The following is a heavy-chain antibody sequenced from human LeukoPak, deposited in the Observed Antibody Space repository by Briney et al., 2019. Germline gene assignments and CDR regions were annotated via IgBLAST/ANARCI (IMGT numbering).Heavy chain of an antibody. CDR3: ARGGSDITSWYNWFDP. CDR1: GYTFTRYY. CDR2: INPSGGST. J-gene: IGHJ5*02. V-gene: IGHV1-46*01. Sequence: ASVKVSCKASGYTFTRYYMHWVRQAPGQGLEWMGIINPSGGSTSYAQKFQGRVTMTRDMSTSTVYMELSSLRSEDTAVYYCARGGSDITSWYNWFDPWGQGTLVTVSS. D-gene: IGHD6-13*01.